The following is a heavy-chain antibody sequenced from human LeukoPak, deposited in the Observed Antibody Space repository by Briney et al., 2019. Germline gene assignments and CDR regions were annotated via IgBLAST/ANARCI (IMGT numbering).Heavy chain of an antibody. CDR1: GFTFDDYG. Sequence: GGSLRLSCAASGFTFDDYGMSWVRQAPGKGLEWVSGINWNGGSTGYADSVKGRFTISRDNAKNSLYLQMNSLRAEDTALYYCARAALYYYDSSGYYYDYWGQGTLVTVSS. V-gene: IGHV3-20*04. CDR3: ARAALYYYDSSGYYYDY. CDR2: INWNGGST. D-gene: IGHD3-22*01. J-gene: IGHJ4*02.